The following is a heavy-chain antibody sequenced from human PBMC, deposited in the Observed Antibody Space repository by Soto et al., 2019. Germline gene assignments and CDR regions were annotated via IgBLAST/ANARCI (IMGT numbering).Heavy chain of an antibody. J-gene: IGHJ3*02. V-gene: IGHV1-2*02. CDR2: INPNSGGT. Sequence: GASVKVSCKAAGYTFTGYYMHWVRQAPGQGLEWMGWINPNSGGTNYAQKFQGRVTMTRDTSISTAYMELSRLRSDDTAVYYCARDRGSQWELRMNGAFDIWGQGTMVTVSS. CDR1: GYTFTGYY. CDR3: ARDRGSQWELRMNGAFDI. D-gene: IGHD1-26*01.